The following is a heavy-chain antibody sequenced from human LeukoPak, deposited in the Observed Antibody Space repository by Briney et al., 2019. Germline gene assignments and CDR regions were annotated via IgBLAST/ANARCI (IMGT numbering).Heavy chain of an antibody. CDR3: ARDDEYYFDY. CDR2: ISSSSSFI. V-gene: IGHV3-21*01. Sequence: GGSLRLSCAASGFSFSTYTMNWVRQAPGKGLEWVSSISSSSSFIYYADSVKGRFTISRDNAKISLYLQMNSLRAEDTAVYYCARDDEYYFDYWGQGTLVTVSS. CDR1: GFSFSTYT. J-gene: IGHJ4*02.